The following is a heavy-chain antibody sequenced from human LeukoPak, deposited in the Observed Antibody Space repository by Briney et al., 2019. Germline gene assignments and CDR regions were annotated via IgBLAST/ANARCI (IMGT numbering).Heavy chain of an antibody. CDR3: ARERVDYGDWSRYYHYGMDV. V-gene: IGHV3-21*01. Sequence: GGSLRLSCAASGFTFSSSSISWVRQAPGKGLEWVSSISSSSTYIDYADSVEGRFTISRGNAKNSLYLRMNSLRAEDTGVYYCARERVDYGDWSRYYHYGMDVWGQGTTVTVTS. CDR1: GFTFSSSS. CDR2: ISSSSTYI. J-gene: IGHJ6*02. D-gene: IGHD4-17*01.